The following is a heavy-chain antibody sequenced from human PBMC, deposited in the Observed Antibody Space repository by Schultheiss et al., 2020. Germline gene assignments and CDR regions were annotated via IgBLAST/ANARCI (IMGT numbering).Heavy chain of an antibody. V-gene: IGHV3-11*06. Sequence: GESLKISCAASGFTFSDYYMSWIRQAPGKGLEWVSYISSSSSYTNYADSVKGRFTISRDNAKNSLYLQMNSLRAEDTAVYYCARDGSSGWSEYYGLDVWGQGTTVTVSS. CDR3: ARDGSSGWSEYYGLDV. D-gene: IGHD6-19*01. CDR2: ISSSSSYT. CDR1: GFTFSDYY. J-gene: IGHJ6*02.